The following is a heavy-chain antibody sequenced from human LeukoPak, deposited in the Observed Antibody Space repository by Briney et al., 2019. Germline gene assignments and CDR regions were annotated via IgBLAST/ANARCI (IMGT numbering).Heavy chain of an antibody. CDR2: IYSSGST. J-gene: IGHJ6*03. CDR1: GGSISSGSYC. V-gene: IGHV4-61*10. CDR3: ARNPNGGYYGSGSYSYMDV. D-gene: IGHD3-10*01. Sequence: IPSETLSLTCTVSGGSISSGSYCWSWIRQPAGKGLEWIGHIYSSGSTNYNPSLKSRVTISVDTSKNQFSLKLGSVTAADTAVYYCARNPNGGYYGSGSYSYMDVWGKGTTVTVSS.